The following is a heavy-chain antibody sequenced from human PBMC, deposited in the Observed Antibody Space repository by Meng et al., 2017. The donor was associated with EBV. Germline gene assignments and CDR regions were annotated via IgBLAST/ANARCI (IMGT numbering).Heavy chain of an antibody. J-gene: IGHJ4*02. CDR2: IIPIFGTA. V-gene: IGHV1-69*06. CDR3: ARAEIAAAGRLDY. D-gene: IGHD6-13*01. CDR1: GGTFSGYA. Sequence: GQLVQVWAGVKKPGSSVKVSCKASGGTFSGYAISCVRQSPGQGLEWMGGIIPIFGTANYAQKFQGRVTITADKSTSTAYMELSSLRSEDTAVYYCARAEIAAAGRLDYWGQGTLVTVSS.